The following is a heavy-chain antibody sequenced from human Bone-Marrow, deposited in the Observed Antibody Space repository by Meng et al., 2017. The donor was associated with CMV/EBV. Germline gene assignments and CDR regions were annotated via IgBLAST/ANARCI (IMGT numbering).Heavy chain of an antibody. V-gene: IGHV3-48*03. CDR1: GFTFSNYK. CDR2: IWNGGA. Sequence: LSLTCVASGFTFSNYKMNWVRQAPGKGPEWVSHIWNGGAIYADSVKGRFTATRDNAKNSLYMEMNFLRAEDTAVYYCARDGEGQLVHQFDLWGQGSWVTVSS. D-gene: IGHD1-1*01. J-gene: IGHJ5*02. CDR3: ARDGEGQLVHQFDL.